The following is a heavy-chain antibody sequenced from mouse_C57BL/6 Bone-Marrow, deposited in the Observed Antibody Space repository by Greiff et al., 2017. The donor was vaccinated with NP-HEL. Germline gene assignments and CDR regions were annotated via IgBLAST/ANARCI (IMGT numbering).Heavy chain of an antibody. J-gene: IGHJ3*01. CDR1: GYTFTSYW. V-gene: IGHV1-64*01. CDR2: IHPNGGYT. CDR3: VAPFAY. Sequence: QVQRQQPGAELVKPGASVKLSCKASGYTFTSYWMHWVKQRPGHGLEWIGMIHPNGGYTNYNEKFKGKATLTVDKSTSTPYMQLSSLKSEDSAVYYCVAPFAYGGQGTLVTVSA.